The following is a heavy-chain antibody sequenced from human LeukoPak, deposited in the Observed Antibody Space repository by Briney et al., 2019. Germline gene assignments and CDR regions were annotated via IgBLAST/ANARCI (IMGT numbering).Heavy chain of an antibody. V-gene: IGHV4-34*01. CDR1: GGSFSGYY. J-gene: IGHJ4*02. CDR2: INHSGST. D-gene: IGHD3-3*01. Sequence: TSETLSLTCAVYGGSFSGYYWSWIRQPPGKGLEWIGEINHSGSTNYNPSLKSRVTISVDTSGNQFSLKMTSVTAADTAVYFCARGDHYDFWSDYYTQTGFFFDRWGQGTLVTVSS. CDR3: ARGDHYDFWSDYYTQTGFFFDR.